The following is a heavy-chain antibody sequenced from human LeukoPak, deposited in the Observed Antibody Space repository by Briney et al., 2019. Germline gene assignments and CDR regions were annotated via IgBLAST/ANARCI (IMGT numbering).Heavy chain of an antibody. D-gene: IGHD6-6*01. Sequence: SETLSLTCTVSGGSISSSSYYWGWIRQPPGKGLEWIGSIYYSGNTYYNPSLKSRVTISVDTSKNQFSLKLSSVTAADTAVYYCASQFNKGYSSSSRYYXYYMDVWGKGTTVTVSS. CDR2: IYYSGNT. V-gene: IGHV4-39*01. CDR1: GGSISSSSYY. J-gene: IGHJ6*03. CDR3: ASQFNKGYSSSSRYYXYYMDV.